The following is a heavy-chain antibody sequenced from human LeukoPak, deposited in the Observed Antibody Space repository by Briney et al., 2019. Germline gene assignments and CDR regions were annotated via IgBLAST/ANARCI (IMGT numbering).Heavy chain of an antibody. J-gene: IGHJ4*02. V-gene: IGHV3-30-3*01. D-gene: IGHD4-23*01. CDR1: GFTFSSYT. Sequence: GGSLRLSCAASGFTFSSYTIHWVRQAPGQGLERVAVISFDGSNKYYADSVKGRFSISRDNSKNTLYLQMNSLGAEDTAVYYCARGGNPRDGPDYWGQGTLVTVSS. CDR3: ARGGNPRDGPDY. CDR2: ISFDGSNK.